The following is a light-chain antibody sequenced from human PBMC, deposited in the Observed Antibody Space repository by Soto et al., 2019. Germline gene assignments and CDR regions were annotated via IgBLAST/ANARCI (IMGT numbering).Light chain of an antibody. V-gene: IGLV2-14*01. CDR3: QSYDSRLSGSV. CDR2: DDT. Sequence: QSALTQPASVSGSPGQSITISCTGTSNDVGHPYNYVSWYQQYPGKAPKLLITDDTSRPSGVPDRFSGSKSGASASLAITGLQAEDEADYYCQSYDSRLSGSVFGTGTKVTVL. J-gene: IGLJ1*01. CDR1: SNDVGHPYNY.